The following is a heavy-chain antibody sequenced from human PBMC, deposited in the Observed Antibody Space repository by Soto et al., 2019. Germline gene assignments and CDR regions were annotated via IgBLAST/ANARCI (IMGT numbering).Heavy chain of an antibody. D-gene: IGHD6-6*01. J-gene: IGHJ4*02. Sequence: ASVKVSCKASGYPFTSYSIHWVRHATGQELERMGWMNPNSGNTGYAQKFQVRVTMTRNTSISTAYMELSSLRSEDTAGYYCGRGHPMGLVARPSHSWGQGNLVSVS. CDR1: GYPFTSYS. CDR3: GRGHPMGLVARPSHS. CDR2: MNPNSGNT. V-gene: IGHV1-8*01.